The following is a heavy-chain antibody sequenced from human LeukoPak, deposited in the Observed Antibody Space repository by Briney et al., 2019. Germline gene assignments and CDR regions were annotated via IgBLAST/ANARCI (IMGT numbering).Heavy chain of an antibody. CDR1: GFTFSTYS. CDR2: ISSSSSYT. CDR3: ARVHRGWYYFDS. J-gene: IGHJ4*02. V-gene: IGHV3-21*05. D-gene: IGHD6-19*01. Sequence: GGSLRLSCAASGFTFSTYSMNWVRQAPGKGLEWASYISSSSSYTNYADSVKGRFTISRDNAKNSLYLQMNSLRAEDTAVYYCARVHRGWYYFDSWGQGNLVTVSS.